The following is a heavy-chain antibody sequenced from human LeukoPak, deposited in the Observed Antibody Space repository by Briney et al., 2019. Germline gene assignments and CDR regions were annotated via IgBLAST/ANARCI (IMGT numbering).Heavy chain of an antibody. D-gene: IGHD3-10*01. CDR1: GGSISSGGYY. CDR3: ARETYGSGSSY. J-gene: IGHJ4*02. CDR2: IYYSGST. V-gene: IGHV4-31*03. Sequence: SQTLSLTCTVSGGSISSGGYYWSWIRQHPGKGLEWIGYIYYSGSTYYNPSLKSRVTISVDTSKNQFSLKLSSVTAAGTAVYYCARETYGSGSSYWGQGTLVTVSS.